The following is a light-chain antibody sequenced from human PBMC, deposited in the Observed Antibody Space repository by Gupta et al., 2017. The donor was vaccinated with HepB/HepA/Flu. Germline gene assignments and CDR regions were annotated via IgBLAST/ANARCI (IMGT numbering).Light chain of an antibody. Sequence: DIMLTQSPLSLPVTLGEPASISCRSSQRLLNSDGYAFLDWYQQKPGQSPQLLIYSGSNRAPGVPDRFNGSGSDTEFTLKINKVEAEDVAIYYCRQSRRPPYTFGHGTKVDI. J-gene: IGKJ2*01. CDR1: QRLLNSDGYAF. CDR2: SGS. V-gene: IGKV2-28*01. CDR3: RQSRRPPYT.